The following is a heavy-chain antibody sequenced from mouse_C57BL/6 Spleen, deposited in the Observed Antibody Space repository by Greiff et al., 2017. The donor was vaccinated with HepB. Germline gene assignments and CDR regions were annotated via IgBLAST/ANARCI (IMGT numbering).Heavy chain of an antibody. CDR3: ARHEPYAMDY. CDR1: GFSLTSYG. CDR2: IWSGGST. Sequence: VQLKESGPGLVQPSQSLSITCTVSGFSLTSYGVHWVRQSPGKGLEWLGVIWSGGSTDYNAAFISRLSISKDNSKSQVFFKMNSLQADDTAIYYCARHEPYAMDYWGQGTSVTVSS. J-gene: IGHJ4*01. V-gene: IGHV2-2*01.